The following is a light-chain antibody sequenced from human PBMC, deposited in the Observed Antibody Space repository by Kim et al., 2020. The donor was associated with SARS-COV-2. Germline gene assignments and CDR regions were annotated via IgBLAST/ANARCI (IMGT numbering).Light chain of an antibody. CDR3: SSYAGSNNWV. J-gene: IGLJ3*02. V-gene: IGLV2-8*01. Sequence: SGTISCTGTRTDVCGYNYVSWYQQHAGKAPNHMIYEVSKRPAGVPARFSGSKSGNTASLTVSGLQAEDEADYYCSSYAGSNNWVFGGGTQLTVL. CDR1: RTDVCGYNY. CDR2: EVS.